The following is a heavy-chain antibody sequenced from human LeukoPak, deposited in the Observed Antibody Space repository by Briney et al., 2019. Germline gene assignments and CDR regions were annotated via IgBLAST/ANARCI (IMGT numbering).Heavy chain of an antibody. J-gene: IGHJ4*02. D-gene: IGHD1-26*01. CDR1: GCTFTSYA. CDR2: INAGNGNT. V-gene: IGHV1-3*01. CDR3: ARESHDVGAYYFDY. Sequence: ASVKVSCKAPGCTFTSYAMHWVRQAPGQRLEWMGWINAGNGNTKYSQKFQGRVTITRDTSASTAYMELSSLRSEDTAVYYCARESHDVGAYYFDYWGQGTLVTVSS.